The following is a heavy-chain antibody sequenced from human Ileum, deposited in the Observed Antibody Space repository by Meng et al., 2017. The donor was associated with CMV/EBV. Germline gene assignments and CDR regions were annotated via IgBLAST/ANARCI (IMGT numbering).Heavy chain of an antibody. CDR1: GFTFSGSA. CDR3: TRLLDIVVVPAAIRNPYYYGMDV. CDR2: IRSKANSYAT. D-gene: IGHD2-2*02. V-gene: IGHV3-73*01. Sequence: GESLKISCAASGFTFSGSAMHWVRQASGKGLEWVGRIRSKANSYATAYAASVKGRFTISRDDSKSTAYLQMNSLKTEDTAVYYCTRLLDIVVVPAAIRNPYYYGMDVWGQGTTVTVSS. J-gene: IGHJ6*02.